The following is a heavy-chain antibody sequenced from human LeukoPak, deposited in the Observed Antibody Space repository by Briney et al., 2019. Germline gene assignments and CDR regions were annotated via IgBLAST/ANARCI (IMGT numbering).Heavy chain of an antibody. V-gene: IGHV4-59*08. CDR3: ARLLVGVRGVIEVRFDP. CDR1: GGSISSYY. Sequence: SETLSLTCIVSGGSISSYYWSWIRQPPGKGLEWIGYIYYSGSTNYNPSLKSRVTISVVTSKNQFSLKLSSVTAADTAVYYCARLLVGVRGVIEVRFDPWGQGTLVTVSS. D-gene: IGHD3-10*01. J-gene: IGHJ5*02. CDR2: IYYSGST.